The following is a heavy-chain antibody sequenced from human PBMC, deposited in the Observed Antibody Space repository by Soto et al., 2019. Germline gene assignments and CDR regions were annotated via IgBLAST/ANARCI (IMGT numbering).Heavy chain of an antibody. CDR1: GFTVSSNY. D-gene: IGHD2-2*01. J-gene: IGHJ3*02. CDR2: IYSDGNT. V-gene: IGHV3-66*04. Sequence: PGGSLRLSCAASGFTVSSNYMNWVRQAPGKGLEWVSVIYSDGNTYYADSVKGRFTISRDNAKNSLYLQMNSLRAEDTAVYYCARLEDIVVVPAAILDAFDIWGQGTMVTVS. CDR3: ARLEDIVVVPAAILDAFDI.